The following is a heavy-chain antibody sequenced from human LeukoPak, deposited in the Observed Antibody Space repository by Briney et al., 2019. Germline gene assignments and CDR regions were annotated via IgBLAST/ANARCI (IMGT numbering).Heavy chain of an antibody. CDR1: GFTFSSYE. V-gene: IGHV3-48*03. CDR2: ISSSGSTI. Sequence: GGSLRLSCAASGFTFSSYEMNWVRQAPGKGLEWVSYISSSGSTIYYADSVKGRFTISRDNAKNSLYLQMNSLRAEDTAVYYCAREMSGWLVRSWFDPWGQGTLVTVSS. CDR3: AREMSGWLVRSWFDP. D-gene: IGHD6-19*01. J-gene: IGHJ5*02.